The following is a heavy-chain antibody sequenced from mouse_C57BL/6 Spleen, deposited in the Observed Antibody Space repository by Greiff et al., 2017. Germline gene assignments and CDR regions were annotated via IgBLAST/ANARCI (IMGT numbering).Heavy chain of an antibody. V-gene: IGHV1-18*01. CDR2: INPNNGGT. J-gene: IGHJ3*01. Sequence: EVKVVESGPELVKPGASVKIPCKASGYTFTDYNMDWVKQSHGKSLEWIGDINPNNGGTIYNQKFKGKATLTVDKSSSTAYMELRSLTSEDTAVYYCARRSPWFAYWGQGTLVTVSA. CDR1: GYTFTDYN. CDR3: ARRSPWFAY.